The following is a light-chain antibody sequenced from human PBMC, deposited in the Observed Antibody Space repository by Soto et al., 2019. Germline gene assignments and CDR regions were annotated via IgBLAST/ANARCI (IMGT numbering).Light chain of an antibody. CDR2: EGS. J-gene: IGLJ1*01. CDR3: CSYAGSSTPNYV. CDR1: SSDVGSYNL. V-gene: IGLV2-23*01. Sequence: QSVLTQPASVSGSPEQSITISCTGTSSDVGSYNLVSWYQQHPGKAAKLMIYEGSKRPSGVSNRFSASKSGNTASLTTSGLQAEDEADYYCCSYAGSSTPNYVFGTGTQVTVL.